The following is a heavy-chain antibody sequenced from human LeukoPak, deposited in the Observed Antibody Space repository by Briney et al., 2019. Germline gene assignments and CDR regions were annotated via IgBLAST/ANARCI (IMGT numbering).Heavy chain of an antibody. CDR1: GGSISSYY. D-gene: IGHD3-9*01. J-gene: IGHJ6*03. CDR3: ARVQGVRYFDWLVDYYYYMDV. Sequence: SETLSLTCTLSGGSISSYYWSWIRQPPGKGLEWIGYIYYSGSTNYNPSLKSRVTISVDTSKNQFSLKLSSVTAADTAVYYCARVQGVRYFDWLVDYYYYMDVWGKGTTVTVSS. CDR2: IYYSGST. V-gene: IGHV4-59*01.